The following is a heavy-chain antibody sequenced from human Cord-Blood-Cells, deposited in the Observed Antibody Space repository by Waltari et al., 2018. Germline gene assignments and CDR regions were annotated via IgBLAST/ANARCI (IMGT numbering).Heavy chain of an antibody. CDR2: ISYDGSNK. CDR1: GFTFSSYA. V-gene: IGHV3-30-3*01. J-gene: IGHJ4*02. D-gene: IGHD3-22*01. Sequence: QVQLVESGGGVVQPGRSLRLSCAASGFTFSSYAMHWVRQGPGKGVGWVAVISYDGSNKNYADSVKGRFTISRDNSKNTLYLQMNSLRAEDTAVYYCARGAYDSSGYSDYWGQGTLVTVSS. CDR3: ARGAYDSSGYSDY.